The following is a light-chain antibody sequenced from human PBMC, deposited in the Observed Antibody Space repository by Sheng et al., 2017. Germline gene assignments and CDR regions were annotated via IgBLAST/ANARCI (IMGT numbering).Light chain of an antibody. Sequence: EIVLTQTPGTLSLSLGERATLSCRTSQTIANNYLVWLQQKPGQAPRLLIYGASNRATGIPDRFIGSGSGTDFTLTITRLEPEDFAVYYCQQFATAPRTFGQGTKVEFK. CDR3: QQFATAPRT. CDR2: GAS. V-gene: IGKV3-20*01. CDR1: QTIANNY. J-gene: IGKJ1*01.